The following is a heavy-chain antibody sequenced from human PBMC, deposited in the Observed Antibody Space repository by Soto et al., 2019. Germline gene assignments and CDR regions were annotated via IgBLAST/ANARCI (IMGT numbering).Heavy chain of an antibody. Sequence: PGEALKISCKGSGLSFASSWSGLVRQIPGTGLEWMGITYPGGSDTRYSPSFQGQVTISADKPISTAYLPWSSLKASDTAMYYRARHRAYCSRTGCANYYYAMDVWCQGTTVTAP. J-gene: IGHJ6*02. V-gene: IGHV5-51*01. CDR1: GLSFASSW. CDR2: TYPGGSDT. CDR3: ARHRAYCSRTGCANYYYAMDV. D-gene: IGHD2-2*01.